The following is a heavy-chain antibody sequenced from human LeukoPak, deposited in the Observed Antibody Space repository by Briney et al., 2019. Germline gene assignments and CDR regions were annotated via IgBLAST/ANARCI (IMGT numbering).Heavy chain of an antibody. CDR2: INGSGGST. Sequence: GGSLRLSCAASGFTFSSYAMSWVRQAPGKGLEWVSDINGSGGSTYYADSVKGRFTISRDNSKNTLYLQMNSLRAEDTAVYYCAKALVVVTAISDAFDIWGQGTMVTVSS. CDR3: AKALVVVTAISDAFDI. D-gene: IGHD2-21*02. CDR1: GFTFSSYA. J-gene: IGHJ3*02. V-gene: IGHV3-23*01.